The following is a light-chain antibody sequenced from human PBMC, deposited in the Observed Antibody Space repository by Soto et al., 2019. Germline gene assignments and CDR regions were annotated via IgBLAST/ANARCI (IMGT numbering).Light chain of an antibody. CDR3: QQLDRFPLT. J-gene: IGKJ5*01. V-gene: IGKV1-12*01. CDR1: QGISSW. Sequence: DIQMTQYPSSVSASVGDRVTITCRASQGISSWLAWYQVKPGRAPKLLIYAASSLQIGVPLRFSGSGSGTDFILTISSLQPEDVATYYCQQLDRFPLTFGQGTRLEIK. CDR2: AAS.